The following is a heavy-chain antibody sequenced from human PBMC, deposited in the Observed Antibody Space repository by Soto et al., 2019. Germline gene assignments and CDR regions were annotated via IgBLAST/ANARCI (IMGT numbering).Heavy chain of an antibody. D-gene: IGHD3-9*01. CDR3: ARGHYDIWTGYNY. V-gene: IGHV1-46*01. J-gene: IGHJ4*02. Sequence: QVQLVQSGAEVKKPGASVKVSCKASGYTFTSYYMHWVRHAPGQGLEWMGIINPSGGSTSYARKFQGSVTMTRDTATSTVYMELSSVRSEDTAVYYCARGHYDIWTGYNYWGQGTLVTVSS. CDR2: INPSGGST. CDR1: GYTFTSYY.